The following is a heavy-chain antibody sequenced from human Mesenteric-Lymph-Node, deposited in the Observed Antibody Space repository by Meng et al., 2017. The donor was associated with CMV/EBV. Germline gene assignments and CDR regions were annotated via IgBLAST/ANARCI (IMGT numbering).Heavy chain of an antibody. J-gene: IGHJ4*02. Sequence: FTSYDIHWVRQAPGQGLEWMGWINTNTGNTTYAQGFKGRFVFSLDTSVSTAYLQISSIKAEDTAVYYCARERDKYYDILTGYYQFDYWGQGNLVTVSS. D-gene: IGHD3-9*01. V-gene: IGHV7-4-1*02. CDR3: ARERDKYYDILTGYYQFDY. CDR2: INTNTGNT. CDR1: FTSYD.